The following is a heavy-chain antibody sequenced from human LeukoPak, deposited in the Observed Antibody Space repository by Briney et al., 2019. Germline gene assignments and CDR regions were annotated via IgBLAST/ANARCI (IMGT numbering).Heavy chain of an antibody. CDR1: GGSISSSSYY. V-gene: IGHV4-39*01. Sequence: SETLSLTCTVSGGSISSSSYYWGWIRQPPGKGLEWIGSIYYSGSTYYNPSLKSRVTISVDTSKNQFSLKLSSVTAADTAVYYCASREYCSSTSCFDAFDIWGQGTMVTVSS. J-gene: IGHJ3*02. CDR2: IYYSGST. CDR3: ASREYCSSTSCFDAFDI. D-gene: IGHD2-2*01.